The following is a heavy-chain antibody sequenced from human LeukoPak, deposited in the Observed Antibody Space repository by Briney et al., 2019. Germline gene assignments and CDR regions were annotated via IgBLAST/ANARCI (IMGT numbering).Heavy chain of an antibody. V-gene: IGHV3-33*01. CDR3: AREVGTTGAFDY. CDR1: GFDFSAYA. J-gene: IGHJ4*02. CDR2: IWHDGSHK. Sequence: GGSLRLSCAASGFDFSAYAMHWVRQAPGKGLEWVAVIWHDGSHKKYADSVKGRFTIARDNAKNSLYLQMNSLRAEDTAVYYCAREVGTTGAFDYWGQGTLVTVSS. D-gene: IGHD1-26*01.